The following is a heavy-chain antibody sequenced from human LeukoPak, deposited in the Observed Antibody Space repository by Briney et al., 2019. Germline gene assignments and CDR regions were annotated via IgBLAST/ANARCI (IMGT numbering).Heavy chain of an antibody. V-gene: IGHV4-39*07. CDR2: ISYSGNT. D-gene: IGHD3-10*01. Sequence: SETLSLTCTVSGYSISSSSYYWGWIRQPPGKGLEWIGSISYSGNTYYNPSLKSRVTISVDTSKNQFSLKLSSVTAADTAVYYCARDQSGWFDPWGQGTRVTVSS. CDR1: GYSISSSSYY. J-gene: IGHJ5*02. CDR3: ARDQSGWFDP.